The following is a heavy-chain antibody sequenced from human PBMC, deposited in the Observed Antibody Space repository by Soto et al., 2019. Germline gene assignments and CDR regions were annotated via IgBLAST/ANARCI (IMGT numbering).Heavy chain of an antibody. CDR1: VATFSSYA. D-gene: IGHD5-12*01. J-gene: IGHJ4*02. CDR2: IVPTVDTS. CDR3: VRVVAIPGYPDN. Sequence: QVQLVQSGAEVRQPASSVKVSCKTSVATFSSYAITWVRPAPGQGLEWMGGIVPTVDTSTYAQKFQGRVTITADKFTNTVYMELSSLRSDDTAVYYCVRVVAIPGYPDNWGQGTLVTVSS. V-gene: IGHV1-69*14.